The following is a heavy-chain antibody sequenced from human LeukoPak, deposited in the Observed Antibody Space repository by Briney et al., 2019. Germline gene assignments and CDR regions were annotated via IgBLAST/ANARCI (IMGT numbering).Heavy chain of an antibody. V-gene: IGHV4-34*01. J-gene: IGHJ6*02. CDR1: GGSFSGNY. Sequence: SETLSLTCAVYGGSFSGNYWSWIRQPPGKGLEWIGEINHSGSTNYNPSLKSRVTISVDTSKNQFSLKLSSVTAADTAVYYCARHHRAYYYYGMDVWGQGTTVTVSS. CDR3: ARHHRAYYYYGMDV. D-gene: IGHD3-10*01. CDR2: INHSGST.